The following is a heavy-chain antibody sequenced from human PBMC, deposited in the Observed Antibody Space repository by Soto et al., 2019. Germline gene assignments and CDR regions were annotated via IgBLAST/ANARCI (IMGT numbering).Heavy chain of an antibody. V-gene: IGHV4-39*07. Sequence: SETLSLTCTVSGGSISSSSYYWGWIRQPPGKGLEWIGNIYYSGSTYYNPSLKSRVTISVDKSKNQFSLKLSSVTAADTAVYYCARDRRLGYYDSSGYYLDYYYGMDVWGQGTTVTVSS. D-gene: IGHD3-22*01. CDR3: ARDRRLGYYDSSGYYLDYYYGMDV. CDR1: GGSISSSSYY. J-gene: IGHJ6*02. CDR2: IYYSGST.